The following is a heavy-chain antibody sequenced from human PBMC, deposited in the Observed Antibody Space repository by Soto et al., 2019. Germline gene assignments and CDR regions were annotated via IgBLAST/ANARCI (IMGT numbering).Heavy chain of an antibody. Sequence: TGGSLRLSCAASGFTFSSYSMNWVRQAPGKGLELVSSISSSSSYIYYADSVKGRFTISRDNAKNSLYLQMNSLRAEDTAVYYCARVWLTGTPRQHYYDYWGQGTLVTVSS. D-gene: IGHD1-20*01. V-gene: IGHV3-21*01. CDR2: ISSSSSYI. CDR1: GFTFSSYS. J-gene: IGHJ4*02. CDR3: ARVWLTGTPRQHYYDY.